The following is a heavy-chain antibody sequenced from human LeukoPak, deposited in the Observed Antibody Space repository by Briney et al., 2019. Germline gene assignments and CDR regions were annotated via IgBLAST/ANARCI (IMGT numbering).Heavy chain of an antibody. CDR1: GFTFSSYA. D-gene: IGHD3-22*01. J-gene: IGHJ4*02. CDR2: ISGSGGST. Sequence: PGGSLRLSCAASGFTFSSYAMSWVRQAPGKGLEWVSAISGSGGSTYYADSAKGRFTISRDNSKNTLYLQMNSLRAEDTAVYYCAKVGRLYYDSSGYYYWGQGTLVTVSS. CDR3: AKVGRLYYDSSGYYY. V-gene: IGHV3-23*01.